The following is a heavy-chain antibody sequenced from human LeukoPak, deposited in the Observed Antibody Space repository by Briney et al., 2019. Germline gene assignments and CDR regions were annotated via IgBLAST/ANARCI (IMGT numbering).Heavy chain of an antibody. Sequence: KASETLSLTCTVSGGSFSFYFWSWIRQPPGKGLEWIGYIHYSGSTNYNPSLKSRVTFSVDTSRNQFSLKLTSVTAADTAMYYCARYSAATVGHSKWFDPWGQGTLVSVSS. CDR3: ARYSAATVGHSKWFDP. CDR1: GGSFSFYF. J-gene: IGHJ5*02. V-gene: IGHV4-59*08. D-gene: IGHD4-23*01. CDR2: IHYSGST.